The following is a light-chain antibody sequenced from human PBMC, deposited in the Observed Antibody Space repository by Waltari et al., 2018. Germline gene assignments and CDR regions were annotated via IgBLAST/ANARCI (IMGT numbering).Light chain of an antibody. CDR1: PSVSSN. CDR3: QQYNRWPPIT. Sequence: EIVMPQSPATLSVSPGETVTLPCRASPSVSSNVAWYQKKPGQAPRLLIYDASTRATSIPAKFRGSGSGTEFTRTIRSLQSEDFAVYYCQQYNRWPPITFGHGTRLEIK. CDR2: DAS. J-gene: IGKJ5*01. V-gene: IGKV3-15*01.